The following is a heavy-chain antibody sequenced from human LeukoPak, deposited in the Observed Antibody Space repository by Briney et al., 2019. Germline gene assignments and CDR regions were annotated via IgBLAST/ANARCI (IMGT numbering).Heavy chain of an antibody. CDR3: ARERSSSGGHNWFDP. D-gene: IGHD4-23*01. V-gene: IGHV4-39*06. Sequence: SETLSLTCTVSGGYIITSGHYWGWIRQPPGKGLEWIGSVYYTGVTSTNPFFRSRMSISVDTSKNQFPLNLTSVTAADAAVHYCARERSSSGGHNWFDPWGQGTLVTVSS. J-gene: IGHJ5*02. CDR2: VYYTGVT. CDR1: GGYIITSGHY.